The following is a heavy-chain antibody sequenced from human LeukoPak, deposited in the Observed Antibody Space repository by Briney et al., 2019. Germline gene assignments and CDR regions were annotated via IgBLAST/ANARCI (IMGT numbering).Heavy chain of an antibody. Sequence: SVKVSCKASGGTFSNFAISWVRQAPGQGLEWMGGIIPIFGTPKYAQKFQGRVTITADESTSTAYMELSSLRSEDTAVYYCARSYGVIIPYYFDYWGQGTLVTVSS. V-gene: IGHV1-69*01. CDR1: GGTFSNFA. D-gene: IGHD3-3*01. CDR2: IIPIFGTP. J-gene: IGHJ4*02. CDR3: ARSYGVIIPYYFDY.